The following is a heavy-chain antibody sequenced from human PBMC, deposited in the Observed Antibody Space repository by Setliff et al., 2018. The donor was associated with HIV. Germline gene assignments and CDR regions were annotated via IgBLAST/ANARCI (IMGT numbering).Heavy chain of an antibody. CDR3: AREGIPIYYFDY. D-gene: IGHD2-21*01. J-gene: IGHJ4*02. Sequence: ASVKVSCKASGYLFTGDYMHWVRQAPGQGLEWMGWINVNSGGTKYAQKFQGRVTMTRDTSISTAYMEVSSLRSDDTAVYYCAREGIPIYYFDYWRQGTRVTVSS. CDR1: GYLFTGDY. V-gene: IGHV1-2*02. CDR2: INVNSGGT.